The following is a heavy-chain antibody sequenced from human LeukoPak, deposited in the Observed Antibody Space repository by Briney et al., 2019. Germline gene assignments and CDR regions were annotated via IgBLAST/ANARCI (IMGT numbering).Heavy chain of an antibody. Sequence: SETLSLTCTASGGSIGSDYWTWLRQTPGKVLEYIASIYYTGGSNYNLALKSGVPILSDTYENQFPLELSSVTAADTAVYFCAKYGNSGWVIDNWGQGTLVTVSS. D-gene: IGHD6-19*01. J-gene: IGHJ4*02. CDR1: GGSIGSDY. CDR2: IYYTGGS. CDR3: AKYGNSGWVIDN. V-gene: IGHV4-59*08.